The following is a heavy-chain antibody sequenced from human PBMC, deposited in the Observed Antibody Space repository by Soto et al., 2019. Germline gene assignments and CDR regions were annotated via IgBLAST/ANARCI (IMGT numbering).Heavy chain of an antibody. J-gene: IGHJ5*02. D-gene: IGHD3-3*01. CDR2: ISYDGSNK. CDR1: GFSCSSYG. V-gene: IGHV3-30*18. CDR3: AKGARITIFGVVISKYPWFDP. Sequence: VGSLRLACGAGGFSCSSYGTHWVHQAPGKGLEWVAVISYDGSNKYYADSVKGRFTISRDNSKNTLYLQMNSLRAEDTAVYYCAKGARITIFGVVISKYPWFDPWGQGTLVTVSS.